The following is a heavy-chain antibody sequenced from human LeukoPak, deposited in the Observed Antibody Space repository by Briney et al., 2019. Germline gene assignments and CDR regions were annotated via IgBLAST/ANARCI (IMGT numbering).Heavy chain of an antibody. Sequence: SQTLSLTCTVSGGSISSGDYYWSWIRQPPGKGLEWIGYIYYSGSTYYNPSLKSRVTISVDTSKNQFSLKLSSVTAADTAVYYCARDLKRKGEGNWFDPWGQRTLVTVSS. J-gene: IGHJ5*02. D-gene: IGHD3-16*01. CDR3: ARDLKRKGEGNWFDP. CDR2: IYYSGST. CDR1: GGSISSGDYY. V-gene: IGHV4-30-4*01.